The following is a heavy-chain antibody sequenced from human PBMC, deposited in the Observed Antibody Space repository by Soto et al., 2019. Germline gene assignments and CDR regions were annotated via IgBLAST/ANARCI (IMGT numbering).Heavy chain of an antibody. CDR1: GGSFSDYY. J-gene: IGHJ5*02. V-gene: IGHV4-34*01. Sequence: SETLSLTCAVYGGSFSDYYWSWIRQPPGKGLEWIGEINHSGSTNYNPSLKSRVTMSLGTSKNQFSLKLSSVTAADTAVYYCARGRRDILLIGWFDPWGQGTLVTVSS. D-gene: IGHD2-8*01. CDR2: INHSGST. CDR3: ARGRRDILLIGWFDP.